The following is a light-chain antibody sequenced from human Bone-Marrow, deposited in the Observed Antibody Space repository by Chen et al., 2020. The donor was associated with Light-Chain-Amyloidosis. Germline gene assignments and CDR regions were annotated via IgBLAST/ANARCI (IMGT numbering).Light chain of an antibody. CDR1: DLPTKY. J-gene: IGLJ2*01. CDR2: RDT. V-gene: IGLV3-25*03. Sequence: SYELTQPPSESVSPGQTASSTCSGEDLPTKYAYWYQQKPGQAPVLVIHRDTERPSGISERFSGSSSGTTATLTISGVQSEDEADYHCQSADSSCTYEVIFGGGTKLTVL. CDR3: QSADSSCTYEVI.